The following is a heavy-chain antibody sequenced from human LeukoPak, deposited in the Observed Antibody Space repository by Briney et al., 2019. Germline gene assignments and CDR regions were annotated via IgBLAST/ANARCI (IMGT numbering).Heavy chain of an antibody. CDR2: INYSGST. CDR1: GGSINIYY. CDR3: ARARLSIVRGITNFDY. V-gene: IGHV4-59*05. Sequence: SETLSLTCTVSGGSINIYYWSWIRQPAGKGLEWIGSINYSGSTFYNPSLKSRVTISVDTSKNQFSLILSSVTAADTAVYFCARARLSIVRGITNFDYWGQGTVVTVSS. D-gene: IGHD3-10*01. J-gene: IGHJ4*02.